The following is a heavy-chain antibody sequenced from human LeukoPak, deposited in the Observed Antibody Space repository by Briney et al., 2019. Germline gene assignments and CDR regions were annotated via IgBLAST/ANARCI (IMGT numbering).Heavy chain of an antibody. CDR2: ITGSGDITVTGDTT. Sequence: PGGSLRLSCAASGFTFSAYAMSWVRQAPGKGLEWVSAITGSGDITVTGDTTYYADSVKGRFTISRDNSKNTLYLQMSSLRVEDTAVYYCAKMGPGGYHLPEYFHHWGQGTLVTVSS. CDR3: AKMGPGGYHLPEYFHH. V-gene: IGHV3-23*01. D-gene: IGHD2-2*01. J-gene: IGHJ1*01. CDR1: GFTFSAYA.